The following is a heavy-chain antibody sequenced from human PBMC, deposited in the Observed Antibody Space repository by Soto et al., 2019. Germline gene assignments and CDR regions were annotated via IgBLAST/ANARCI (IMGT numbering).Heavy chain of an antibody. Sequence: PGGSLRLSCAASGFTFSTYTMHWVRQAPCKGLEWVSLISYDGNKNHYADSVKGRFTISRDNSKTTLYLQMNSLRAEDTAVYYCARDHGRDLVSYYFDLWGQGTLVTVSS. CDR1: GFTFSTYT. V-gene: IGHV3-30-3*01. J-gene: IGHJ4*02. CDR2: ISYDGNKN. CDR3: ARDHGRDLVSYYFDL. D-gene: IGHD1-26*01.